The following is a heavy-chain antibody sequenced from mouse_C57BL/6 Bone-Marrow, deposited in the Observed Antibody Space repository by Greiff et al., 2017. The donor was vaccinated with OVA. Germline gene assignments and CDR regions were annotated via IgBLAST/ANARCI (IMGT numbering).Heavy chain of an antibody. J-gene: IGHJ3*01. Sequence: EVQLVASGGGLVQPGGSLKLSCAASGFTFSDYGMAWVRQAPRKGPEWVAFISNLAYSIYYADTVTGRFTISRENAKNTLYLEMSSLRSEDTARYYCARQDYGSSYVFWGQGTLVTVSA. V-gene: IGHV5-15*01. CDR2: ISNLAYSI. CDR1: GFTFSDYG. D-gene: IGHD1-1*01. CDR3: ARQDYGSSYVF.